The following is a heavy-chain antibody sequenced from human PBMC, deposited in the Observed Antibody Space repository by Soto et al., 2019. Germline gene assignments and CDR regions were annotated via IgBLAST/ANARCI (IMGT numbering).Heavy chain of an antibody. D-gene: IGHD5-18*01. Sequence: GGSLRLSCAASGFTFSNAWMSWVRQAPGKGLEWVGRIKSKTDGGTTDYAAPVKGRFTISRDDSKNTLYLQMNSLKTEDPAVYYCTTGQYSYGPDAFDIWGQGTMVTVSS. J-gene: IGHJ3*02. CDR2: IKSKTDGGTT. V-gene: IGHV3-15*01. CDR3: TTGQYSYGPDAFDI. CDR1: GFTFSNAW.